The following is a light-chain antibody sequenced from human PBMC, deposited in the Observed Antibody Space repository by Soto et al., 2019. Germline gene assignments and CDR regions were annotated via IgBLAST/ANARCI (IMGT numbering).Light chain of an antibody. V-gene: IGKV1-16*01. CDR3: QQYDTYPRT. CDR2: ATF. J-gene: IGKJ1*01. CDR1: KGIRNY. Sequence: DIQMTQSPSSLSASVGDRVTITCRASKGIRNYLAWFQQKVGRAPKFLIYATFALQSGVPSRFSGSGAGTNFTLTITSLQPEDFATYYCQQYDTYPRTFGQGTKVEIK.